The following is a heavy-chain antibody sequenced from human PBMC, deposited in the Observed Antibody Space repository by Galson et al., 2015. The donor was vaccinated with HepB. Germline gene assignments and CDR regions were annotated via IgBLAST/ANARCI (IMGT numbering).Heavy chain of an antibody. V-gene: IGHV1-46*01. CDR2: ITPSGGST. CDR1: GYTFTSYY. J-gene: IGHJ4*02. CDR3: ASWRGSSSPAHFDY. Sequence: SVKVSCKASGYTFTSYYMHWVRQAPGKGLEWMGIITPSGGSTSYAQKFHGRVTMTRDTSTITVYMELSSLRAGDPAVYYCASWRGSSSPAHFDYWGQGTLVAVAS. D-gene: IGHD6-6*01.